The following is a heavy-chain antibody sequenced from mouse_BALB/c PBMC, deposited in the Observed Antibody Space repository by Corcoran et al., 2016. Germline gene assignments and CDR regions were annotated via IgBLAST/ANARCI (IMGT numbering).Heavy chain of an antibody. Sequence: EVQMQQSGHDLVKPGASMKISCKASGYSFTRYTMHWVKQSHGKTLEWIGLINPYNGDTSYNQKFKGKATLTVDKSSSTAYMELLSLTSEDSAVYYCAVVMDYWGQGTSVTVSS. D-gene: IGHD1-1*01. CDR2: INPYNGDT. CDR1: GYSFTRYT. J-gene: IGHJ4*01. V-gene: IGHV1-18*01. CDR3: AVVMDY.